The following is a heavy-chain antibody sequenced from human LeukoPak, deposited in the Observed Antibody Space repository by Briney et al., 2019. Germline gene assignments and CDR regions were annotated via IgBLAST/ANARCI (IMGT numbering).Heavy chain of an antibody. D-gene: IGHD3-16*02. CDR3: AKEDYVWGSYRN. CDR1: GFTFSSYA. J-gene: IGHJ4*02. V-gene: IGHV3-23*01. Sequence: GGSLRLSCAASGFTFSSYAMSRVRQAPGKGLEWVSAISSGGGSTYYADSVKGRFTISRDNSKNTLYLQMNSLRAEDTAVYYCAKEDYVWGSYRNWGQGTLVTVSS. CDR2: ISSGGGST.